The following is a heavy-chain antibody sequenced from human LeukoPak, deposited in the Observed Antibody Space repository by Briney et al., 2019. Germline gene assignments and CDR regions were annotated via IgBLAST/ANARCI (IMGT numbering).Heavy chain of an antibody. Sequence: SRTLSLTCAISGDSVSSNSAAWNWIRQSPSRGLEWLGITYYRSKWYNDYAVSVKSRITINPDTSKNQFSLQLNSVTPEDTAVYYCARSYDFWSGNYLDYWGQGTLVTVSS. D-gene: IGHD3-3*01. J-gene: IGHJ4*02. CDR1: GDSVSSNSAA. V-gene: IGHV6-1*01. CDR2: TYYRSKWYN. CDR3: ARSYDFWSGNYLDY.